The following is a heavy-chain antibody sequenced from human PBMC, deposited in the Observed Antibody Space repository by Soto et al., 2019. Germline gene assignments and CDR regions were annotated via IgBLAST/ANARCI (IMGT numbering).Heavy chain of an antibody. D-gene: IGHD5-18*01. CDR2: ISAYNGNT. CDR3: AREEYSYGHNWSDP. Sequence: GASVKVSCKASGYTFTSYGISWVRQAPGQGLEWMGWISAYNGNTNYAQKLQGRVTMTTDTSTSTAYMELRSLRSDDTAVYYCAREEYSYGHNWSDPWGQGTLVTVSS. CDR1: GYTFTSYG. V-gene: IGHV1-18*04. J-gene: IGHJ5*02.